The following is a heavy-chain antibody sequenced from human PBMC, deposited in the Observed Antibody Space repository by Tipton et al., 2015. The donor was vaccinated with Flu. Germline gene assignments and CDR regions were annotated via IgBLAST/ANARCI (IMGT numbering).Heavy chain of an antibody. CDR3: ATDRSPSSSVDYYWHYGMDV. D-gene: IGHD6-13*01. Sequence: SLRLSCAASGFTFDDYAMHWVRQAPGKGLEWVSGINWSSSSIGYADSVKGRFSMSRDNAKNSVYLQMNSLRPEDTALYYCATDRSPSSSVDYYWHYGMDVWGQGTTVTVSS. V-gene: IGHV3-9*01. CDR1: GFTFDDYA. J-gene: IGHJ6*02. CDR2: INWSSSSI.